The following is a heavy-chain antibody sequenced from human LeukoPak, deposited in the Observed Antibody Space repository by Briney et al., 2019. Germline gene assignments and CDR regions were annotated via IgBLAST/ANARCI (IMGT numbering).Heavy chain of an antibody. CDR3: ARADHYDSSGPFDY. D-gene: IGHD3-22*01. Sequence: SETLSLTCTVSGGSISSYYWSWIRQPPGKGLEWIGYIYYSGSTNYNPSLKSRVTISVDTSKNQFSLKLSSVTAADTAVYYCARADHYDSSGPFDYWGQGTLVTVSS. CDR2: IYYSGST. CDR1: GGSISSYY. J-gene: IGHJ4*02. V-gene: IGHV4-59*08.